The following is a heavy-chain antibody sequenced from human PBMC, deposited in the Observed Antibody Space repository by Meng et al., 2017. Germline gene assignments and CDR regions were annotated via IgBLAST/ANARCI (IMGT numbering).Heavy chain of an antibody. CDR1: GFIFSNYE. J-gene: IGHJ4*02. Sequence: QVQVVESGGGVVPPGRSLTLSCAASGFIFSNYEMHWVRQAPGKGLEWVACITKDGSRKYYLGSVRGRFTISRDNSKNTLYLEMNSLRSEDTALYYCARDFDYWGQGTLVTVSS. V-gene: IGHV3-30*16. CDR3: ARDFDY. CDR2: ITKDGSRK.